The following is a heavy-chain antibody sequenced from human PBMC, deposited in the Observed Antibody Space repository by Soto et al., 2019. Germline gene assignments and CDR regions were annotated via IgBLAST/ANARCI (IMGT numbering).Heavy chain of an antibody. CDR3: ANGVYSRYYYYYYMDV. V-gene: IGHV2-26*01. Sequence: GSGPTLVNPTETLTLTCTVSGFSLSNARMGVSWIRQPPGKALEWLAHIFSNDEKSYSTSLKSRLTISKDTSKSQVVLTMTNMDPVDTATYYCANGVYSRYYYYYYMDVWGKGTTVTVSS. D-gene: IGHD2-8*01. J-gene: IGHJ6*03. CDR2: IFSNDEK. CDR1: GFSLSNARMG.